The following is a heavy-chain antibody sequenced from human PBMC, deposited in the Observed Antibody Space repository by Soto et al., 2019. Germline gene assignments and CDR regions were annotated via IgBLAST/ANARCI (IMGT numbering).Heavy chain of an antibody. V-gene: IGHV4-39*06. Sequence: QLRESGPGLLKPSETLSLTCNVSGDSISSPSYNWGWVRQPPGKGPEWIGTVFYSGTNQYNPSLRSRLAMSVDTSKSQAALTLTAVTAANTAGYYCTTLASGHFDAWGQGAQVTVSS. D-gene: IGHD3-9*01. CDR1: GDSISSPSYN. J-gene: IGHJ4*02. CDR2: VFYSGTN. CDR3: TTLASGHFDA.